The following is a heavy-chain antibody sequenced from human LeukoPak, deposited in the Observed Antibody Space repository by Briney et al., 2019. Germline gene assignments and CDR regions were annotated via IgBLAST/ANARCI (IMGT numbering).Heavy chain of an antibody. CDR3: ARPRHYYGSGFDY. V-gene: IGHV4-39*01. CDR1: GGSISSSSYY. J-gene: IGHJ4*02. D-gene: IGHD3-10*01. CDR2: IYYSGST. Sequence: SETLSLTCTVSGGSISSSSYYWGWIRQPPGKGLEWIGSIYYSGSTYYNPSLKSRITMSVDTSKNQFSLKLSSVTAADTAVYYCARPRHYYGSGFDYWGQGSLVSVSS.